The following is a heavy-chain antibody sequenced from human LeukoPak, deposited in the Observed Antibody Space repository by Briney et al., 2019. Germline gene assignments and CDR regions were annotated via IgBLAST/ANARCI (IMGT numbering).Heavy chain of an antibody. CDR1: GFTFSSDW. CDR3: ARSLYWFDS. V-gene: IGHV3-74*01. Sequence: PGGSLRLSCSASGFTFSSDWMHWVRQTPGKGLVWVSRIKGDGGITTYADCVKGRFTISRDNAKNMLYLQMDSLRVEDTADYYCARSLYWFDSWGRGTLVTVSS. CDR2: IKGDGGIT. D-gene: IGHD3-10*01. J-gene: IGHJ5*01.